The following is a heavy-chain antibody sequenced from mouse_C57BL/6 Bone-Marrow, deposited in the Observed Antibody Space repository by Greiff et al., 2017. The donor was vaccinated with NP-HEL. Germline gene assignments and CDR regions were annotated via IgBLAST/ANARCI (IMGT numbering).Heavy chain of an antibody. J-gene: IGHJ3*01. V-gene: IGHV1-50*01. D-gene: IGHD2-1*01. Sequence: VQLQQPGAELVKPGASVKLSCKASGYTFTSYWMQWVKQRPGQGLEWIGEIDPSDSYTNYNQKFKGKATLTVDTSSSTAYMQLSSLTSEDSAVYYCARSGNYFAYWGQGTLVTVSA. CDR1: GYTFTSYW. CDR3: ARSGNYFAY. CDR2: IDPSDSYT.